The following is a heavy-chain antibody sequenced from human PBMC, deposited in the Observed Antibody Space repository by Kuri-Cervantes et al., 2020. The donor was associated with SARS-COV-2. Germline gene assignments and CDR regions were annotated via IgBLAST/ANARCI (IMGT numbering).Heavy chain of an antibody. CDR1: GFTLNYSG. V-gene: IGHV3-30*18. J-gene: IGHJ5*02. D-gene: IGHD6-19*01. Sequence: GGSLRLSCAASGFTLNYSGMNWVRQAPGKGLEWVAVISYDGSDKYYGDSVKGRFTVSRDNSKNTLYLQMNSLRAEDTAVYYCAEASSGWYIVGWFDPWGQGTLVTVSS. CDR3: AEASSGWYIVGWFDP. CDR2: ISYDGSDK.